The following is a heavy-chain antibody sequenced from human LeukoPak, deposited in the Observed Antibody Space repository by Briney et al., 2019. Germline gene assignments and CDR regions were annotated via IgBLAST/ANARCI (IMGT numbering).Heavy chain of an antibody. CDR1: GGSLSNHY. V-gene: IGHV4-59*11. CDR2: IHDTGNT. J-gene: IGHJ4*02. D-gene: IGHD2-2*01. Sequence: PSETLSHTCTVSGGSLSNHYWSWIRQPPGKGLELVGHIHDTGNTFYNPSLRGRATISLDTSNSQFPLRLTSMTTADTAVYYCARFSSGCTTDSCYLSDWGQGTLVTVP. CDR3: ARFSSGCTTDSCYLSD.